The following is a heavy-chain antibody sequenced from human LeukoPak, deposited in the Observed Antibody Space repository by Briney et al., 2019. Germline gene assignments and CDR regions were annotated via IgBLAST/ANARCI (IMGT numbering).Heavy chain of an antibody. CDR2: IKSKTDGGTT. V-gene: IGHV3-15*01. CDR1: GFTFSDAW. Sequence: GGSLRLSCAASGFTFSDAWMSWVRQAPGKGLEWVGRIKSKTDGGTTDYAAPVKGIFTISRDDSKNTLYLQMNSLKTEDTAVYYCTTDGVVVKNWFDPWGQGTLVTVSS. CDR3: TTDGVVVKNWFDP. J-gene: IGHJ5*02. D-gene: IGHD2-15*01.